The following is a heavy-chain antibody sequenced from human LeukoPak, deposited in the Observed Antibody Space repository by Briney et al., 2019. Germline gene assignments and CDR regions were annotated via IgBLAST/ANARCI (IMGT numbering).Heavy chain of an antibody. CDR2: IIPTFGTA. Sequence: SVKVSCKASGGTFSSYAISWVRQAPGQGLEWMGGIIPTFGTANYAQKFQGRVTITTDESTSTAYMELSSLRSEDTAVYYCARVGIPSSPRSPYYYYYMDVWGKGTTVTVSS. J-gene: IGHJ6*03. V-gene: IGHV1-69*05. D-gene: IGHD6-13*01. CDR3: ARVGIPSSPRSPYYYYYMDV. CDR1: GGTFSSYA.